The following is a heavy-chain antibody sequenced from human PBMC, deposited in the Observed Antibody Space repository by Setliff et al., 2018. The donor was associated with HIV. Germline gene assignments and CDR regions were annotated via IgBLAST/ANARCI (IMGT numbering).Heavy chain of an antibody. CDR1: GDSINNYY. V-gene: IGHV4-59*01. CDR3: ARVATGPESFDI. CDR2: VYSTGST. D-gene: IGHD3-9*01. Sequence: SETLSLTCTVSGDSINNYYWSWIRQPPGKGLEWIGYVYSTGSTNSKSSLKSRVSISVDTSKNQFSLKLSSVTAADTAVYYCARVATGPESFDIWGQGTMVTVSS. J-gene: IGHJ3*02.